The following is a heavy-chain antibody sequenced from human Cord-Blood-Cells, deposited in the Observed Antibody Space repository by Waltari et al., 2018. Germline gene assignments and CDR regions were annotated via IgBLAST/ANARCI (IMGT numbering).Heavy chain of an antibody. J-gene: IGHJ5*02. CDR1: GFTFSGYW. Sequence: EVQLVESGGGLVQPGGSLRLSCAASGFTFSGYWMSWVRQAPGKGLEWGANIKQDGSEKYYVDSVKGRFTISRDNAKNSLYLQMNSLRAEDTAVYYCARWVGNWFDPWGQGTLVTVSS. V-gene: IGHV3-7*01. CDR3: ARWVGNWFDP. CDR2: IKQDGSEK.